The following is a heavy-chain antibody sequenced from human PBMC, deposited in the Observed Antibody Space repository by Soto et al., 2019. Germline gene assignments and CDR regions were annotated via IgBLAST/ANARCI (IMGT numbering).Heavy chain of an antibody. Sequence: ASEKVSCKASGYTFTSYGISWVRQAPGQRLEWMGWISAYNGNTNYAQKLQGRVTMTTDTSTSTAYMELRSLRSDDTAVYYCARGRVAPTMVRGVITAFDYWGQGTLVTVSS. CDR1: GYTFTSYG. D-gene: IGHD3-10*01. V-gene: IGHV1-18*01. J-gene: IGHJ4*02. CDR3: ARGRVAPTMVRGVITAFDY. CDR2: ISAYNGNT.